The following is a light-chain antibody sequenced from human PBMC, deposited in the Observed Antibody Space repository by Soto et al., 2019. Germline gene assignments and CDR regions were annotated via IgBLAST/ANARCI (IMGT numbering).Light chain of an antibody. CDR1: QSVSSS. V-gene: IGKV3-11*01. CDR3: QQRSNWPST. CDR2: DAS. J-gene: IGKJ2*01. Sequence: EIVLTQSPATLSLSPGERATLSCRASQSVSSSLAWYQQKPGQAPRLLIYDASNRATDIPARFTGSGSGTDFTLTISSLEPEDFAVDYCQQRSNWPSTFGQGTKLEIK.